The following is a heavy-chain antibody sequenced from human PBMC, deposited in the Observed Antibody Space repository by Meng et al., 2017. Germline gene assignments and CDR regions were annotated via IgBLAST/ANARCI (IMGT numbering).Heavy chain of an antibody. V-gene: IGHV1-2*06. D-gene: IGHD1-7*01. CDR3: ARDGGNYDFDY. J-gene: IGHJ4*02. CDR1: ESPFIAAY. CDR2: IIHRSSDA. Sequence: ELLSVVMKEPGHSINSSCKASESPFIAAYIRWVRQAPEQGLEWMGRIIHRSSDANSAQRFQGRATLTWDTSINTAYMELSSLRSDDTAIYYRARDGGNYDFDYWGQGTLVTVSS.